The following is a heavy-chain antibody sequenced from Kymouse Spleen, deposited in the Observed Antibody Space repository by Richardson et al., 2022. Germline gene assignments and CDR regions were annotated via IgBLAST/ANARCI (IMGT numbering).Heavy chain of an antibody. CDR2: ISSSSSTI. V-gene: IGHV3-48*02. Sequence: EVQLVESGGGLVQPGGSLRLSCAASGFTFSSYSMNWVRQAPGKGLEWVSYISSSSSTIYYADSVKGRFTISRDNAKNSLYLQMNSLRDEDTAVYYCARDKVTMVRGAYYYYYGMDVWGQGTTVTVSS. D-gene: IGHD3-10*01. CDR1: GFTFSSYS. J-gene: IGHJ6*02. CDR3: ARDKVTMVRGAYYYYYGMDV.